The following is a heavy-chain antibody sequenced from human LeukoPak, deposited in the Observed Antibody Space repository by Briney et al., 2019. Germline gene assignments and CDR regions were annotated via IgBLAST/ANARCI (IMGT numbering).Heavy chain of an antibody. Sequence: SVKVSCKASGGTFSNYAISWVRQASGQVLEWMEGIIPIFGTAKYAQKLQGRVTTTTDEATSTAYMELSSMRSEDTAVYYCARVSYDILTGYQFDYWGQGTLVTVSS. CDR1: GGTFSNYA. J-gene: IGHJ4*02. CDR2: IIPIFGTA. D-gene: IGHD3-9*01. V-gene: IGHV1-69*05. CDR3: ARVSYDILTGYQFDY.